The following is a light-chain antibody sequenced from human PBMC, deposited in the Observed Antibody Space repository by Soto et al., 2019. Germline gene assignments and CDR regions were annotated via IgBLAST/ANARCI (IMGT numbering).Light chain of an antibody. V-gene: IGKV3-20*01. CDR2: GAS. CDR1: QSVSSSY. Sequence: EIVLTQSPGTLSLSPGERATLSCRASQSVSSSYLAWYQQKPGQAPRLIIYGASGRATGIPDRFSGSGSGTDFTLTISRLEPEDFAGYYCQQYGSSPPVTFGQGTRLEIK. J-gene: IGKJ5*01. CDR3: QQYGSSPPVT.